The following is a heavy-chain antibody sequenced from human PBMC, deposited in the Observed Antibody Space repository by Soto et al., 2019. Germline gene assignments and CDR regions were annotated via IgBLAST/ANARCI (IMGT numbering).Heavy chain of an antibody. CDR3: ARAPTSEPLYSGYDYEQTNFDY. J-gene: IGHJ4*02. CDR1: GGTFSSYT. Sequence: GASVKVSCKASGGTFSSYTISWVRQAPGQGLEWMGRIIPILGIANYAQKFQGRVTITADKSTSTAYMELSSLRSEDTAVYYCARAPTSEPLYSGYDYEQTNFDYWGQGTLVTVSS. CDR2: IIPILGIA. V-gene: IGHV1-69*02. D-gene: IGHD5-12*01.